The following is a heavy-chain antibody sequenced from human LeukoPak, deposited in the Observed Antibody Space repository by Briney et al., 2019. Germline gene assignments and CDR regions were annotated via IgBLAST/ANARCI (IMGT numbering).Heavy chain of an antibody. CDR1: GGSIRSSSYY. V-gene: IGHV4-39*07. D-gene: IGHD4-17*01. Sequence: PSETLSLTCTVSGGSIRSSSYYWGWIRQPPGKGLERIGSIYYSGSTYYNPSLKSRVTISVDTSKNQFSLKLSSVTAADTAVYYCAREGLTVTKDWFDPWGQGTLVTVSS. CDR2: IYYSGST. J-gene: IGHJ5*02. CDR3: AREGLTVTKDWFDP.